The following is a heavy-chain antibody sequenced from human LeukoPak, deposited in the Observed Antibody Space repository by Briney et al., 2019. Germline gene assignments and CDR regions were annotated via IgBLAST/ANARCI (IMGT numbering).Heavy chain of an antibody. D-gene: IGHD1-26*01. CDR3: ARTWELLPDFDY. J-gene: IGHJ4*02. V-gene: IGHV3-30-3*01. Sequence: PGGSLRLSCAASGFTFSTYSMHWVRQAPDKGLEWVAIISYDGSNRYYADSVKGRFTISRDNSKNTLYLQMNSLRPEDTAVYYCARTWELLPDFDYWGQGTLVTVSS. CDR1: GFTFSTYS. CDR2: ISYDGSNR.